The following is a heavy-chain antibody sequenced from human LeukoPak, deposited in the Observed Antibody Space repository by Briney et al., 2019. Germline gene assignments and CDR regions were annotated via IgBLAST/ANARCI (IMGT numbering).Heavy chain of an antibody. CDR2: IIPIFGTA. V-gene: IGHV1-69*01. J-gene: IGHJ4*02. CDR1: GGTFSSYA. D-gene: IGHD3-22*01. Sequence: ASVKVSCKASGGTFSSYAISWVRQAPGQGLEWMGGIIPIFGTANYAQKFQGRVTITADESTSTAYMELSSLRSEDTAVYYCARDHQKYYYGSSGYYYWGQGTLVTVSS. CDR3: ARDHQKYYYGSSGYYY.